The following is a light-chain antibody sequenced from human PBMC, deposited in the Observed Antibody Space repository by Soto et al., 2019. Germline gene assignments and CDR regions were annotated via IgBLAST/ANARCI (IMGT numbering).Light chain of an antibody. J-gene: IGLJ1*01. Sequence: QPVLTQPPSVSGAPGQRVTISCTGSSSNIGAGYDVHWYQQLPGTAPKLLIYGNSNRPSGVPDRFSGSKSGTSASLAITGLQAEDEADYYCQSYDRSLSGLVFGTGTKVTVL. V-gene: IGLV1-40*01. CDR1: SSNIGAGYD. CDR3: QSYDRSLSGLV. CDR2: GNS.